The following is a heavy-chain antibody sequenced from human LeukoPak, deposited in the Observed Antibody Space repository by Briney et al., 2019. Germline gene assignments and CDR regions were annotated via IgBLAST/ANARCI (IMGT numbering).Heavy chain of an antibody. D-gene: IGHD1-26*01. J-gene: IGHJ4*02. CDR3: ASSGSYRFDY. V-gene: IGHV3-48*02. CDR1: GFTFSSYS. CDR2: IAASGTAM. Sequence: GSLRLSCAASGFTFSSYSMNWVRQAPGKGLEWVSHIAASGTAMFYADSVKGRFTVSRDNAKNSLYLQMNSLRDEDTAVYYCASSGSYRFDYWGQGTLVTVSS.